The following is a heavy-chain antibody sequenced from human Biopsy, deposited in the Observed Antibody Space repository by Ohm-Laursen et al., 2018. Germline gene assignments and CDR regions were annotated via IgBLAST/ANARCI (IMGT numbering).Heavy chain of an antibody. Sequence: ASVKVSCNVSGYTLTELSIYWVRQAPGKGLEWMGGFDPEDVETVYAQKFQGRVTMTDDTSSDTAYMELSSLRSDDTAVYYCARDPRYGYGSYFDYWGQGTLVAVSS. D-gene: IGHD3-10*01. V-gene: IGHV1-24*01. CDR1: GYTLTELS. CDR3: ARDPRYGYGSYFDY. J-gene: IGHJ4*02. CDR2: FDPEDVET.